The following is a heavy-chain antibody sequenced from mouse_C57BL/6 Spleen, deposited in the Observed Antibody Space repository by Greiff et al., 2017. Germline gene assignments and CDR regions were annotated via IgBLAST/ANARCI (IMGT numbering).Heavy chain of an antibody. J-gene: IGHJ3*01. CDR3: ARSARAWFAY. V-gene: IGHV1-82*01. CDR2: IYPGDGDT. D-gene: IGHD3-1*01. Sequence: VKLVESGPELVKPGASVKISCKASGYAFSSSWMNWVKQRPGKGLEWIGRIYPGDGDTNYNGKFKGKATLTADKASSTAYMQLSSLTSEDSAVYFFARSARAWFAYWGQGTLVTVSA. CDR1: GYAFSSSW.